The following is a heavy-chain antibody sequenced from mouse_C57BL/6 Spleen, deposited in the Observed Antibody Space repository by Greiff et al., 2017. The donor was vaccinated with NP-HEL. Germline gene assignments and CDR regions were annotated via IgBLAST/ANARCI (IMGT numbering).Heavy chain of an antibody. CDR1: GFTFSDYY. CDR2: INYDGSST. V-gene: IGHV5-16*01. J-gene: IGHJ3*01. Sequence: EVQLVESEGGLVQPGSSMKLSCTASGFTFSDYYMAWVRQVPEKGLEWVANINYDGSSTYYLDSLKSRFIISRDNAKNILYLQMSSLKSEDTATYYCAREGRGYPFAYWGQGTLVTVSA. CDR3: AREGRGYPFAY. D-gene: IGHD2-2*01.